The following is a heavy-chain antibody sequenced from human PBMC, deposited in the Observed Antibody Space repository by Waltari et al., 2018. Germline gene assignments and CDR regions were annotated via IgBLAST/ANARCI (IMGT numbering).Heavy chain of an antibody. V-gene: IGHV1-69*01. J-gene: IGHJ4*02. CDR1: GGTFSSYA. D-gene: IGHD6-19*01. CDR2: IIPICGTA. CDR3: ARRRGRSSGWWFFDY. Sequence: QVQLVQSGAEVKKPGSSVKVSCKASGGTFSSYAISWVRQAPGQGLEWMGGIIPICGTANYAQKFQGRVTITADESTSTAYMELSSLRSEDTAGYYCARRRGRSSGWWFFDYWGQGTLVTVSS.